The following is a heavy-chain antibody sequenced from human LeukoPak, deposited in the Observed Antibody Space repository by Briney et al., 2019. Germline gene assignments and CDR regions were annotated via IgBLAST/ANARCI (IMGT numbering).Heavy chain of an antibody. CDR2: FNHSGST. V-gene: IGHV4-34*01. CDR1: GGSFNGYY. J-gene: IGHJ4*02. CDR3: ATLPRYDSTGYYYARPFDY. Sequence: PSETLSLTCAVYGGSFNGYYWSWIRQPPGKGLEWIGEFNHSGSTNYNPSLKSRVTISVDTSKNQFSLKLSSVTAADTAVYYCATLPRYDSTGYYYARPFDYWGQGTLVTVSS. D-gene: IGHD3-22*01.